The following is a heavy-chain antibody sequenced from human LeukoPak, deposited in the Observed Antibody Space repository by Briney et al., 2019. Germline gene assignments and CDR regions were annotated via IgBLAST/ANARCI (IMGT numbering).Heavy chain of an antibody. V-gene: IGHV5-51*01. CDR1: GYIFRTYW. D-gene: IGHD1-26*01. CDR3: GMSGDRVPLQDDVFDV. J-gene: IGHJ3*01. Sequence: GESLKISCKASGYIFRTYWIAWVRQMPGKGLEWMGIIYPGDSGPTYSPSFQGQVTISVDKSINTAYLQWSSLQASDTAMYYCGMSGDRVPLQDDVFDVWGQGTMVTVST. CDR2: IYPGDSGP.